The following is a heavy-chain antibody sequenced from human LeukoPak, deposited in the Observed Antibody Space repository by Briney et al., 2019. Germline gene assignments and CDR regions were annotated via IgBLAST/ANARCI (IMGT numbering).Heavy chain of an antibody. D-gene: IGHD5-24*01. V-gene: IGHV4-59*08. Sequence: SETLSLTCAVYGGSFSSHYYNWIRQSPGKGLEWIGRISYSGSTNYNPSLQSRVTISIDTSKNQFSLRLTSVTAADTAVYYCARRGVEMSAVRPDNWLDPWGQGTLVTVSS. CDR2: ISYSGST. J-gene: IGHJ5*02. CDR1: GGSFSSHY. CDR3: ARRGVEMSAVRPDNWLDP.